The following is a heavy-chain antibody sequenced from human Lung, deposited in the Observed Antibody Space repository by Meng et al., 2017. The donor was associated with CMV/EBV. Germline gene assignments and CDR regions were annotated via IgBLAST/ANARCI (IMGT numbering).Heavy chain of an antibody. D-gene: IGHD2/OR15-2a*01. J-gene: IGHJ4*02. Sequence: QVQLVEGGFEFKNAGAWVNVCGNDSGYTFNTYTISCVLQDQGRVLGWHGCISINSGTSTNTHRITGRFFLSLNSSVSTAYLQTSSLKAEDRAVYFCARGINFDSWGQGTLVTVSS. CDR2: ISINSGTS. V-gene: IGHV7-4-1*02. CDR3: ARGINFDS. CDR1: GYTFNTYT.